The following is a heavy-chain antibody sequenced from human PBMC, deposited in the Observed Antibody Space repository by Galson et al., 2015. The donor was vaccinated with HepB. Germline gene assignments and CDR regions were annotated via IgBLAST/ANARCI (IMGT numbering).Heavy chain of an antibody. J-gene: IGHJ3*02. CDR1: GDSVSSNSAA. D-gene: IGHD6-13*01. CDR2: TYYRSKWYN. V-gene: IGHV6-1*01. CDR3: ARVYSSSWYGSHKPDAFDI. Sequence: CAISGDSVSSNSAAWNWIRQSPSRGLEWLGRTYYRSKWYNDYAVSVKSRITINPDTSKNQFSLQLNSVTPEDTAVYYCARVYSSSWYGSHKPDAFDIWGQGTMVTVSS.